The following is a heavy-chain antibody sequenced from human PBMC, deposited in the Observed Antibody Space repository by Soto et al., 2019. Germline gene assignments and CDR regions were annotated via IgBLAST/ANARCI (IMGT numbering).Heavy chain of an antibody. D-gene: IGHD1-1*01. CDR1: GFTFSSYD. CDR2: IGTAGDT. J-gene: IGHJ6*02. CDR3: ARDFLFLDNITENYYYYGMDV. V-gene: IGHV3-13*01. Sequence: GGSLRLSCAASGFTFSSYDMHWVRQATGKGLEWVSAIGTAGDTYYPGSVKGRFTISRENAKNSLYLQMNSLRAEDTAVYYCARDFLFLDNITENYYYYGMDVWGQGTTVTVSS.